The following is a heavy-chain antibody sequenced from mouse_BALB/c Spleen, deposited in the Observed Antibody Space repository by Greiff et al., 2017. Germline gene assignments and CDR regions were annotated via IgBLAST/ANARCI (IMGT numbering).Heavy chain of an antibody. Sequence: VQLQESGPELVKPGASVRISCKASGYTFTSYYIHWVKQRPGQGLEWIGWIYPGNVNTKYNEKFKGKATLTADKSSSTAYMQLSSLTSEDSAVYFCARWGMITAHFDYWGQGTTLTVSS. CDR3: ARWGMITAHFDY. D-gene: IGHD2-4*01. CDR1: GYTFTSYY. V-gene: IGHV1S56*01. CDR2: IYPGNVNT. J-gene: IGHJ2*01.